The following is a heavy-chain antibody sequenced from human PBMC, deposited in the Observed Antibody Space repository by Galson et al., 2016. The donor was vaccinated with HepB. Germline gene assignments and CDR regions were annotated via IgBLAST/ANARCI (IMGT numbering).Heavy chain of an antibody. V-gene: IGHV3-7*01. CDR2: IKQDGSEK. D-gene: IGHD2-15*01. Sequence: SLRLSCAVSGFSFSNYWMSWVRQAPGKGLEWVANIKQDGSEKYYVESVKGRFSISRDSVENSLYLQMNSLRAEDTAVDYCARGGRHCSGGSCYYYYGMDVWGQGTTVTVSS. J-gene: IGHJ6*02. CDR3: ARGGRHCSGGSCYYYYGMDV. CDR1: GFSFSNYW.